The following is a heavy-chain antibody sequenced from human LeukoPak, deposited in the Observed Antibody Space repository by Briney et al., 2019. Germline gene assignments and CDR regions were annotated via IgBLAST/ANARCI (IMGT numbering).Heavy chain of an antibody. J-gene: IGHJ4*02. D-gene: IGHD5-18*01. CDR3: ARDQRGYSYGRRTFDY. Sequence: GGSLRLSCAASGFIFSSYWMHWVRHAPGKGLAWVSRINTDGGSTSYADSVKGRFTISRDNAKNTLYLQMNSLRAEDTAVYYCARDQRGYSYGRRTFDYWGQGTLVTVSS. CDR1: GFIFSSYW. CDR2: INTDGGST. V-gene: IGHV3-74*01.